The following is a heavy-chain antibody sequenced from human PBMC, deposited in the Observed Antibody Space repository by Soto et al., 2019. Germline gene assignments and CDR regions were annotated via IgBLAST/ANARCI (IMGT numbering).Heavy chain of an antibody. CDR1: GGSIRSYY. D-gene: IGHD5-18*01. V-gene: IGHV4-59*01. Sequence: QVHLQESGPGLVKASETLSLTCTVSGGSIRSYYWTWIRQPPGKGLEWLGYIFYSGSTFYNPSLKSRVTISIHTSKSQFSLQLTSVTAADTAVYYWARGAADTAMVDSWGQGTLVTVSS. CDR2: IFYSGST. CDR3: ARGAADTAMVDS. J-gene: IGHJ4*02.